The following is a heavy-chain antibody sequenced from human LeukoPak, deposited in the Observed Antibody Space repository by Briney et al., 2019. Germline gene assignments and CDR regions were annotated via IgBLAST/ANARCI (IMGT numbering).Heavy chain of an antibody. CDR2: ISSSSTYT. CDR3: ARLLYDYIWGSSRSYYFDF. D-gene: IGHD3-16*02. V-gene: IGHV3-21*01. J-gene: IGHJ4*02. Sequence: PGGSLRLSCEASGFTFSTYSMNWVRQAPGKGLEWVSSISSSSTYTYYADSLKGRFTISRDNAKNSLYLQMNSLRAEDTAVYYCARLLYDYIWGSSRSYYFDFWGQGTLVTVSS. CDR1: GFTFSTYS.